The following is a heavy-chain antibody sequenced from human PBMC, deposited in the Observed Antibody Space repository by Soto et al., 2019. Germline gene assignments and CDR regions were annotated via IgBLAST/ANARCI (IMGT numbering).Heavy chain of an antibody. CDR3: AGGGAAAAKRYFAH. CDR1: GGSFSGYY. CDR2: INHSGST. V-gene: IGHV4-34*01. J-gene: IGHJ2*01. Sequence: QVQLQQWGAGLLKPSETLSLTCAVYGGSFSGYYWSWIRQPPGKGLEWIGEINHSGSTNYNPSLKSRATISVDTSKNQFSLKLSSLTAADTAVYYCAGGGAAAAKRYFAHWGRGTPVPVSS. D-gene: IGHD6-25*01.